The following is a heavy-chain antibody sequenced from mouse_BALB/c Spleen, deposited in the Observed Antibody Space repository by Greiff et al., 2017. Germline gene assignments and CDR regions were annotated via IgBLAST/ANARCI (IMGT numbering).Heavy chain of an antibody. V-gene: IGHV5-12-2*01. CDR2: ISNGGGST. D-gene: IGHD2-14*01. CDR1: GFTFSSYT. J-gene: IGHJ1*01. CDR3: ARRYDGYFDV. Sequence: EVQRVESGGGLVQPGGSLKLSCAASGFTFSSYTMSWVRQTPEKRLEWVAYISNGGGSTYYPDTVKGRFTISRDNAKNTLYLQMSSLKSEDTAMYYCARRYDGYFDVWGAGTTVTVSS.